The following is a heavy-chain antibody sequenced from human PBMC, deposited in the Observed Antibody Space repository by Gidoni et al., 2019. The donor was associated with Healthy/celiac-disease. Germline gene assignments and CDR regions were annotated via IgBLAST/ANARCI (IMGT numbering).Heavy chain of an antibody. Sequence: QVRLQQWGAGLVKTSETLSITGAVSGGPISGYYWRWIRQPPGQWLGWIGEINHSGGTNYNPSLKSRVTISLDTSKNQFSLMLCSLTASDTAVYYCARSGIAVAGTFVYFYFDYWGQGTLVTVSS. V-gene: IGHV4-34*01. J-gene: IGHJ4*02. D-gene: IGHD6-19*01. CDR3: ARSGIAVAGTFVYFYFDY. CDR2: INHSGGT. CDR1: GGPISGYY.